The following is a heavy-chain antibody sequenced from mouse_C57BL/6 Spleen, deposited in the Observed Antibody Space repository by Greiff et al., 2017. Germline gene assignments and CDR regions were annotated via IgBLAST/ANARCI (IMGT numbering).Heavy chain of an antibody. CDR2: ISYDGSN. D-gene: IGHD2-1*01. J-gene: IGHJ4*01. V-gene: IGHV3-6*01. Sequence: EVKLQESGPGLVKPSQSLSLTCSVTGYSITSGYYWNWIRQFPGNKLEWMGYISYDGSNNYNPSLKNRISFTRDTSKNQFFLKLNSVTTEDTATYYSARGGGNYLYAMDYWGQGTSVTVSS. CDR1: GYSITSGYY. CDR3: ARGGGNYLYAMDY.